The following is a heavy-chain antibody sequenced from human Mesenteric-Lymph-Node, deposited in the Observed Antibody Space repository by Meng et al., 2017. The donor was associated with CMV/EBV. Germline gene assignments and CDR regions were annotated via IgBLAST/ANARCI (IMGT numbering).Heavy chain of an antibody. Sequence: TCAVYGGYFSGYYWSWIRQPPGKGLEWMGEINHSGSTNYNPSLKSRVTISVDTSKNQFSLKLSSVTAADTAVYYCAREFIAAAETSIYWGQGILVTVSS. J-gene: IGHJ4*02. CDR2: INHSGST. CDR1: GGYFSGYY. CDR3: AREFIAAAETSIY. V-gene: IGHV4-34*01. D-gene: IGHD6-13*01.